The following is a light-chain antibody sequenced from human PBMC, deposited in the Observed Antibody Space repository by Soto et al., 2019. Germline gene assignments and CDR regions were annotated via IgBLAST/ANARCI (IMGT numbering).Light chain of an antibody. V-gene: IGLV2-14*01. CDR3: SSYTTSRTWV. CDR2: EVS. CDR1: SSDVGNYNY. Sequence: QSVLTQPASVSGSPGQSITISCTGTSSDVGNYNYVSWYRHHPGKAPKLMIYEVSYRPSGVSVRFSGSKSGNTASLTISGLQAEDEANYYRSSYTTSRTWVFGGGTKLTVL. J-gene: IGLJ3*02.